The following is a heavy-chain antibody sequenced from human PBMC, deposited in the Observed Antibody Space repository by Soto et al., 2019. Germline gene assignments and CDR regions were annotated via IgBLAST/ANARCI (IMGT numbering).Heavy chain of an antibody. V-gene: IGHV3-11*06. D-gene: IGHD4-17*01. CDR2: ISSSSSYT. J-gene: IGHJ2*01. CDR3: ARAPYPHYGGNSVIVAWYFDL. Sequence: QVQLVESGGGLVKPGGSLRLSCAASGFTFSDYYMSWIRQAPGKGLEWVSYISSSSSYTNYADSVKGRFTISRDNAKNSLYLQMNSLRAEDTAVYYCARAPYPHYGGNSVIVAWYFDLWGRGTLVTVSS. CDR1: GFTFSDYY.